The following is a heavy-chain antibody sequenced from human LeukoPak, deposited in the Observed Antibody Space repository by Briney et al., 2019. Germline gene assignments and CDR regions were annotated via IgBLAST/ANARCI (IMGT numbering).Heavy chain of an antibody. V-gene: IGHV1-69*04. CDR1: GYTFSSYG. D-gene: IGHD5-24*01. CDR2: IIPIVGIA. CDR3: ARDGEMATIYFDY. J-gene: IGHJ4*02. Sequence: SVKVSCKASGYTFSSYGISWVRQAPGQGLEWMGTIIPIVGIANYAQKFQGRVTITADKFTSTAYMELSSLRSEDTAVYYCARDGEMATIYFDYWGQGTLVTVSS.